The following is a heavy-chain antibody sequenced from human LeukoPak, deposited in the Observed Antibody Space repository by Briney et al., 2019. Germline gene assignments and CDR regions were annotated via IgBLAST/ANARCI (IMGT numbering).Heavy chain of an antibody. CDR1: GGSISSGGYY. V-gene: IGHV4-31*03. CDR2: IYYSGST. J-gene: IGHJ6*04. CDR3: ASAPDYYDGSGYFGV. Sequence: PSETLSLTCTVSGGSISSGGYYWSWIRQHPGKGLEWIGYIYYSGSTYSNPSLKSRVTMSVDTSKNQFSLKLTSVTAADTAVYYCASAPDYYDGSGYFGVWGKGTTVTVSS. D-gene: IGHD3-22*01.